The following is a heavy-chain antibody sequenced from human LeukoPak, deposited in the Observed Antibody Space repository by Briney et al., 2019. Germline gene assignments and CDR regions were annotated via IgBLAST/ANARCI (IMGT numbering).Heavy chain of an antibody. CDR1: GFTFSSYS. CDR2: ISSSSSYI. V-gene: IGHV3-21*01. J-gene: IGHJ3*02. Sequence: PGGSLRLSCAASGFTFSSYSMNWIRQAPGRGLEWVLSISSSSSYIYYADSVKGRFTISRDNAKNSLYLQMNSLRAEDTAVYYCARASIVVVTPDAFDIWGQGTMVTVSS. CDR3: ARASIVVVTPDAFDI. D-gene: IGHD3-22*01.